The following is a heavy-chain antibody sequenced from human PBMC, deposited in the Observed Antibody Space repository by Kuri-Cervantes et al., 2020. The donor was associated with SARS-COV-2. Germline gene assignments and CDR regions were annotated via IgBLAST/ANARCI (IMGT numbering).Heavy chain of an antibody. J-gene: IGHJ6*02. V-gene: IGHV3-30*10. CDR2: ISHDGSSE. CDR3: AKDYXXRGWYPYYYXXYGLDV. CDR1: GFTFSTSA. D-gene: IGHD6-19*01. Sequence: GGSLRLSCAASGFTFSTSAMHWVRQAPGKGLEWVALISHDGSSEXYRDSVKGRFTVSRDNSKESLFLXMDSLGPEDTGXYYCAKDYXXRGWYPYYYXXYGLDVWGQGTTVTVSS.